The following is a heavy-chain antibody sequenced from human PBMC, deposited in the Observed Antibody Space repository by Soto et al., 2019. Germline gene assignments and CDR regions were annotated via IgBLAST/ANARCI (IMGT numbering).Heavy chain of an antibody. J-gene: IGHJ4*02. D-gene: IGHD3-10*01. CDR1: GFTYDDYA. CDR3: VKGHGAHYHEPGSA. V-gene: IGHV3-9*01. CDR2: ISWNSGSV. Sequence: EVQVVESGGGLVQPGRSLSLSCAASGFTYDDYAMHWVRQAPGKGLEWVSGISWNSGSVGYADSVQGRFTISRDNAQKSLYLQMSSLRPEYTALYFCVKGHGAHYHEPGSAWGQGSLVSVSS.